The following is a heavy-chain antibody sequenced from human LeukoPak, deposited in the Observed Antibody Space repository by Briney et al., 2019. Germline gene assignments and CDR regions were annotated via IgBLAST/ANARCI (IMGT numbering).Heavy chain of an antibody. CDR3: ARRVSSGYYLVDY. J-gene: IGHJ4*02. CDR1: GGSFSGYY. D-gene: IGHD3-10*01. V-gene: IGHV4-34*01. CDR2: INHSGST. Sequence: PSETLSLTCAVYGGSFSGYYWSWIRQPPGKGLEWIGEINHSGSTNYNPSLKSRVTISVDTSKNQFSLKLSSVTAADTAVYYCARRVSSGYYLVDYWGQGTLVTVSS.